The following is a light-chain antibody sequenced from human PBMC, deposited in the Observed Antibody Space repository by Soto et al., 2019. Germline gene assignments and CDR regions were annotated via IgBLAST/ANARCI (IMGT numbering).Light chain of an antibody. J-gene: IGKJ1*01. V-gene: IGKV1-5*03. CDR3: QQSYSTPRT. CDR2: KAS. Sequence: DIQMNQSPSTVSTSGGERVTITCRASQSVGNWLAWYQHKPGKAPKLLIYKASTLKSGVPSRFSGSGSGTDFTLTISSLQPEDFATYYCQQSYSTPRTFGQGTKVAIK. CDR1: QSVGNW.